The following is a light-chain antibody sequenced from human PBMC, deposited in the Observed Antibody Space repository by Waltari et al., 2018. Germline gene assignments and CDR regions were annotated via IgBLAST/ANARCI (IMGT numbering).Light chain of an antibody. CDR3: MQALQTFLFT. CDR2: LGS. CDR1: QSLLHSNGYNY. J-gene: IGKJ3*01. Sequence: DIVMTQSPLSLPVTPGEPASISCRSSQSLLHSNGYNYLDWYLQKPGQSPQLLIYLGSNRASGVPDRFSGRGSGTDFTLKISRVEAEDVGVYYCMQALQTFLFTFGPGTKVDIK. V-gene: IGKV2-28*01.